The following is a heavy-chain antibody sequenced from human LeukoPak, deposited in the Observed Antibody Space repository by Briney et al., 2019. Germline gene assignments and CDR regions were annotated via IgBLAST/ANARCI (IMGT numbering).Heavy chain of an antibody. D-gene: IGHD3-10*01. CDR3: AREYYYGSGGFYYMDV. Sequence: GGSLRLSCAPSGFTFSSYSMNWVRQAPGKGLEWVSSISSSSSYIYYADSVKGRFTISRDNAKNSLYLQMNSLRAEDTAVYYCAREYYYGSGGFYYMDVWGKGTTVTVSS. CDR2: ISSSSSYI. J-gene: IGHJ6*03. V-gene: IGHV3-21*01. CDR1: GFTFSSYS.